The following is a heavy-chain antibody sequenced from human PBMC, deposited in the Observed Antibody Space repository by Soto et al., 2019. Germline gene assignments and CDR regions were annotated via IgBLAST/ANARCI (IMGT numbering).Heavy chain of an antibody. CDR3: AKDTAANVRNYYGMDV. D-gene: IGHD2-21*02. V-gene: IGHV3-30*18. CDR2: ISYDGTNY. CDR1: GFTFSYYG. J-gene: IGHJ6*02. Sequence: GGSLRLSCAASGFTFSYYGMHWVRQAPGKGLEWVAVISYDGTNYHYADSVKGRFTISRDNFKNTLYLQMNSLRPEDTAVYYCAKDTAANVRNYYGMDVWGQGTTVTVSS.